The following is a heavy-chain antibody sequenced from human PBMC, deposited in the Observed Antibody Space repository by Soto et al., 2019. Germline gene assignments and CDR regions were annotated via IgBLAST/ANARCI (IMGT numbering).Heavy chain of an antibody. V-gene: IGHV3-23*01. J-gene: IGHJ4*02. CDR2: ISGSGDGT. CDR3: AKHVAGTSPRYWLDY. Sequence: EVQLLESGGGLVQPGGSLRLSCAVSGFTFSDSAMSWVHQAPGKGLEWVSGISGSGDGTYYADSVQGRFTISRDNSKNMLSLQMNSLRAEDTAVYYCAKHVAGTSPRYWLDYWGQGSRVTVSS. D-gene: IGHD6-19*01. CDR1: GFTFSDSA.